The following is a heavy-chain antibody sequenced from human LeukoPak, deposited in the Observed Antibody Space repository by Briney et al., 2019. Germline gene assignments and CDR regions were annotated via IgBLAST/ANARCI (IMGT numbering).Heavy chain of an antibody. V-gene: IGHV3-21*01. J-gene: IGHJ5*02. Sequence: PGGSLRLSCAASGFTFSSYSMNWVRRAPGKGLEWDSSISSSSSYIYYADSVKGRFTISRDNAKNSLYLQMNSLRAEDTAMYYCARDGWFGDYNWFDPWGQGTLVTVSS. CDR1: GFTFSSYS. CDR3: ARDGWFGDYNWFDP. CDR2: ISSSSSYI. D-gene: IGHD3-10*01.